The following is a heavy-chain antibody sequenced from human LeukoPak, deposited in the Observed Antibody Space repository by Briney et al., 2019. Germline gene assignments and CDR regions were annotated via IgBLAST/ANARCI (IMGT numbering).Heavy chain of an antibody. J-gene: IGHJ5*02. CDR1: GRSFSSYY. D-gene: IGHD2-15*01. CDR3: ARERGDGGSSYPELLYNWFDA. CDR2: ISYSGRT. V-gene: IGHV4-59*01. Sequence: SETLTLTCTVSGRSFSSYYWSWIRQPPGKGLEWIEYISYSGRTNYNPSLKSRVTISVNTSKNHCSLTLSSVTAAETAVYYCARERGDGGSSYPELLYNWFDAWGQGTLVSVSS.